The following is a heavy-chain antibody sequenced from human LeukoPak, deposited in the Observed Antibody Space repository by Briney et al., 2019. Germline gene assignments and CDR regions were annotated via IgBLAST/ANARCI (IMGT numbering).Heavy chain of an antibody. Sequence: SETLSLTCAVYGGSFSGCYWSWIRQPPGKGLEWIGEINHSGSTNYNPSLKSRVTISVDTSKNQFSLKLSSVTAADTAVYYCAGLIRPGWFDPWGQGTLVTVSS. CDR1: GGSFSGCY. D-gene: IGHD1-14*01. V-gene: IGHV4-34*01. J-gene: IGHJ5*02. CDR2: INHSGST. CDR3: AGLIRPGWFDP.